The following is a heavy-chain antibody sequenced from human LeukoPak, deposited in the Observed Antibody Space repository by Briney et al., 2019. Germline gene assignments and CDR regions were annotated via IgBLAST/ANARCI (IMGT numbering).Heavy chain of an antibody. CDR3: ARGGYCSGGSCYGYFGY. D-gene: IGHD2-15*01. V-gene: IGHV4-61*01. CDR2: IYYSGST. CDR1: GGSVSSGSYY. J-gene: IGHJ4*02. Sequence: PSETLSLTCTVSGGSVSSGSYYWSWIRQPPGKGLEWIGYIYYSGSTNYNPSLKSRVTISVDTSKNQFSLKLSSVTAADTAVYYCARGGYCSGGSCYGYFGYWGKGTLVTVSS.